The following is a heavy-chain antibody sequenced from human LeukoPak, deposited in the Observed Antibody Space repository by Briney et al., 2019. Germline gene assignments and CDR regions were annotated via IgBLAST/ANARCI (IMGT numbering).Heavy chain of an antibody. CDR3: ARATQLVWYFDY. D-gene: IGHD6-6*01. Sequence: GGSLRLSCAASGFTFSSYAMHWVRQAPGKGLEWVAVISYDGSNKYYADSVKGRFTISRDNSKNTLYLQMNSLRAEDTAVYYCARATQLVWYFDYWGQGTLVTVSS. V-gene: IGHV3-30-3*01. CDR2: ISYDGSNK. J-gene: IGHJ4*02. CDR1: GFTFSSYA.